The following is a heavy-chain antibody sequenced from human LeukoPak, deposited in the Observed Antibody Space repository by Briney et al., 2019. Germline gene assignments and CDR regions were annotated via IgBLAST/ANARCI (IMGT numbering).Heavy chain of an antibody. D-gene: IGHD3-22*01. V-gene: IGHV1-2*02. J-gene: IGHJ3*02. Sequence: GASVKVSYKASGYTFTGYYIHWVRQAPGQGLEWMGWINPNSGGTNYAQKFQGRVTMTRDTSISTAYMELSRLRSDDTAVYYCARADYYDSSGTPDAFDIWGQGTMVTVSS. CDR3: ARADYYDSSGTPDAFDI. CDR1: GYTFTGYY. CDR2: INPNSGGT.